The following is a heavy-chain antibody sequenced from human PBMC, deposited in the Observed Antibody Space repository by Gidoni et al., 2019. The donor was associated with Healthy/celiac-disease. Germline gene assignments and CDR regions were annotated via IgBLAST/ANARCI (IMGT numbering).Heavy chain of an antibody. CDR2: IWYDGSNK. Sequence: QVQLVESGGGVVQPGRSLRLSCAASGFTFRSDGLHSVRPAPVKGVEWVAVIWYDGSNKYYADSVKGRFTISRDNSKNTLYLQMNSRRAEDTAVYYCARDPDCSSTSCRQIRLGAGVDYGMDVWGQGTTVTVSS. J-gene: IGHJ6*02. CDR3: ARDPDCSSTSCRQIRLGAGVDYGMDV. D-gene: IGHD2-2*01. V-gene: IGHV3-33*01. CDR1: GFTFRSDG.